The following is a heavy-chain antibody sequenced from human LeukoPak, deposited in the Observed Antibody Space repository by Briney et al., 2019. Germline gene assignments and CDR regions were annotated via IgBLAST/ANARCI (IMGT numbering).Heavy chain of an antibody. J-gene: IGHJ3*02. D-gene: IGHD6-19*01. CDR2: ISGSGGST. Sequence: GGSLRLSCAASGFTFSSYAMSWVRQAPGKGLEWVSAISGSGGSTYYADSVKGRFTISRDNSKNTLYLQMNSLRAEDTAVYYCAKEEQWLVLISDAFDIWGQGTMVTVSS. V-gene: IGHV3-23*01. CDR1: GFTFSSYA. CDR3: AKEEQWLVLISDAFDI.